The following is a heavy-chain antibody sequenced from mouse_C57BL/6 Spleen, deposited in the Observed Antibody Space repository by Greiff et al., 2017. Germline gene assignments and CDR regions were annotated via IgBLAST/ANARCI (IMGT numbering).Heavy chain of an antibody. Sequence: QVQLQQSGAELVKPGASVKLSCKASGYTFTSYWMHWVKQRPGQGLEWIGMIHPNSGSTNYNEKLKSKATLTVDKSSSTAYMQLSRLTSEDSAVYYCARRGYYYYFDCWGHGTTLTVSS. D-gene: IGHD1-1*01. J-gene: IGHJ2*01. CDR2: IHPNSGST. V-gene: IGHV1-64*01. CDR1: GYTFTSYW. CDR3: ARRGYYYYFDC.